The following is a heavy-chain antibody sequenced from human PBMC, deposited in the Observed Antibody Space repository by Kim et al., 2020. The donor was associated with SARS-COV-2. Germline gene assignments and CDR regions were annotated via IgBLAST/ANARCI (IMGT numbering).Heavy chain of an antibody. CDR1: GFTFSSYA. V-gene: IGHV3-30*04. CDR3: ARGPAVAGTPIDY. D-gene: IGHD6-19*01. Sequence: GGSLRLSCAASGFTFSSYAMHWVRQAPGKGLEWVAVISYDGSNKYYADSVKGRFTISRDNSKNTLYLQMNSLRAEDTAVYYCARGPAVAGTPIDYWGQGTLVTVSS. CDR2: ISYDGSNK. J-gene: IGHJ4*02.